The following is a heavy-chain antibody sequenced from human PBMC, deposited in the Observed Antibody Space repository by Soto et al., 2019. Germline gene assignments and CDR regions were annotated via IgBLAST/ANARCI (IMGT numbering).Heavy chain of an antibody. D-gene: IGHD1-1*01. CDR1: GGSISSSSYY. CDR2: IYYSGST. Sequence: SETLSLTCTVSGGSISSSSYYWGWIRQPPGKGLEWIGSIYYSGSTYYNPSLKSRVTISVDTSKNQFSLKLSSVTAADTAVYYCATLQATTILTDYWGQGTLVTVPQ. J-gene: IGHJ4*02. CDR3: ATLQATTILTDY. V-gene: IGHV4-39*01.